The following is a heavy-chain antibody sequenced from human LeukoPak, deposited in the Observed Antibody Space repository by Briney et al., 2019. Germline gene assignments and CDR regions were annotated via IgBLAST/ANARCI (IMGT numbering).Heavy chain of an antibody. Sequence: GGSLRLSCAASGFTLSSFSMNWVRQAPGKGLEWISFISGSGSTIYYADSVKGRFTVSRDNAKNSVYLYMNNLREEDTCVYYCARGETAVTSSLDFWGQGTLVTVSS. CDR2: ISGSGSTI. V-gene: IGHV3-48*02. J-gene: IGHJ4*02. CDR1: GFTLSSFS. CDR3: ARGETAVTSSLDF. D-gene: IGHD4-17*01.